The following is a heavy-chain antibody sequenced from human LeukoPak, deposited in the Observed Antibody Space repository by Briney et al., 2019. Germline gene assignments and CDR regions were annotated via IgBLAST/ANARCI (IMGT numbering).Heavy chain of an antibody. CDR2: INPNSGGT. CDR3: ARDRAYYYGSGSKFDP. V-gene: IGHV1-2*02. D-gene: IGHD3-10*01. Sequence: GASVKVSCKASGYTFTSYGISWVRQAPGQGLEWMGWINPNSGGTNYAQKFQGRVTMTRDTSISTAYMELSRLRSDDTAVYYCARDRAYYYGSGSKFDPWGQGTLVTVSS. J-gene: IGHJ5*02. CDR1: GYTFTSYG.